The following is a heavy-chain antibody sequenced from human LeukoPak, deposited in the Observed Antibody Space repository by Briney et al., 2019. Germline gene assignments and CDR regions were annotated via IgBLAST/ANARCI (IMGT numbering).Heavy chain of an antibody. Sequence: GGSLRLSCAASGFTFSSYGMSWVRQAPGKGLEWVSAISGSGGSTYYADSVKGRFTISRDNSKNTLYLQMNSLRAEDTAVYYCAKQLVGATRVHDYWGQGTLVTVSS. V-gene: IGHV3-23*01. J-gene: IGHJ4*02. CDR1: GFTFSSYG. CDR3: AKQLVGATRVHDY. CDR2: ISGSGGST. D-gene: IGHD1-26*01.